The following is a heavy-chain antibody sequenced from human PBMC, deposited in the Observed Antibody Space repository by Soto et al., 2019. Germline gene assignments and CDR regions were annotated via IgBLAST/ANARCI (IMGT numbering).Heavy chain of an antibody. Sequence: EVQLVESGGGLVQPGGSLRLSCEASGFNFSTFWVHWFRQAPGMGRVWVSRINSDESSTNYADSVKCRVTISRDNAKNTLYLKLIRLRPEDTAVYYCARDFEYWGQGTMVTGSS. V-gene: IGHV3-74*01. J-gene: IGHJ4*02. CDR2: INSDESST. CDR1: GFNFSTFW. CDR3: ARDFEY.